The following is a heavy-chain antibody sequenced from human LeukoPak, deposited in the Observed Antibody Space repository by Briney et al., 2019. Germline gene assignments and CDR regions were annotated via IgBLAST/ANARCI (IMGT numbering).Heavy chain of an antibody. J-gene: IGHJ4*02. CDR2: IYHSGST. V-gene: IGHV4-31*03. CDR3: ARESPPFDH. Sequence: TLSLTCTVSGGSINSGGYYWSWIRQDPGKGLEWIGYIYHSGSTSYNPSLKSRVTMSVDTSKNQFSLKLSSVTAADTAVYYCARESPPFDHWGQGTLVTVSS. CDR1: GGSINSGGYY.